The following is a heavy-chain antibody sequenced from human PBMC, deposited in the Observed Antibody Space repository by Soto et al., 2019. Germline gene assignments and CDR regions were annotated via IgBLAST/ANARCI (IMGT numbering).Heavy chain of an antibody. CDR2: ISAYNGNT. Sequence: ASVKVSCKASGYTFTSYGISWVRQAPGQGLEWMGWISAYNGNTNYAQKLQGRVTMTTDTSTSTAYMELRSLRSDDTAVYYCARDGGVDGRYRSGKTRFDYWGQGTLVTVSS. J-gene: IGHJ4*02. D-gene: IGHD6-19*01. CDR1: GYTFTSYG. CDR3: ARDGGVDGRYRSGKTRFDY. V-gene: IGHV1-18*01.